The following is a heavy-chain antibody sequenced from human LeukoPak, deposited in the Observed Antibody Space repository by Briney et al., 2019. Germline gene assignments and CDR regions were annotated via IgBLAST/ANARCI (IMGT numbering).Heavy chain of an antibody. D-gene: IGHD1-26*01. CDR3: ATTQWEPPRDAFDI. V-gene: IGHV1-24*01. CDR1: GYTLTELS. CDR2: FDPEDGET. Sequence: GASVKVSCKVSGYTLTELSMHWVRQAPGKGLEWMGGFDPEDGETIYAQKFQGRVTMTEDTSTDTAYMELSSLRSEDTAVYYCATTQWEPPRDAFDIWGQGTMDTVSS. J-gene: IGHJ3*02.